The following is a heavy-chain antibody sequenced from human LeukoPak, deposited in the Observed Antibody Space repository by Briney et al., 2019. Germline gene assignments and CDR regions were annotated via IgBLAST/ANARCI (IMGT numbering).Heavy chain of an antibody. D-gene: IGHD2-2*01. CDR2: MNPNSGNT. J-gene: IGHJ5*02. CDR1: GYTFTSYD. V-gene: IGHV1-8*03. CDR3: ARGRSIVVVPAAMIGPGNNWFDP. Sequence: ASVKVSCKASGYTFTSYDINWVRQATGQGLEWMGWMNPNSGNTGYAQNFQGRVTITRNTSISTAYMELSSLRSEDTAVYYCARGRSIVVVPAAMIGPGNNWFDPWGQGTLVTVSS.